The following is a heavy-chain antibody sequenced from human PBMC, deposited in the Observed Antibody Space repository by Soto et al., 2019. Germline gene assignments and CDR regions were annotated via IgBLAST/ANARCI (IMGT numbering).Heavy chain of an antibody. CDR3: ARDSLTGNYFDP. V-gene: IGHV4-30-2*01. CDR2: IYHSGYT. CDR1: GGSISSGGYA. D-gene: IGHD1-7*01. Sequence: QLQLQESGSGLVKPSQTLSLTCAVSGGSISSGGYAWNWIRQPPGKGLEWIGYIYHSGYTSYNPSLKSRVTISVDKSKNQFPLKLSFVTAADTAVYYCARDSLTGNYFDPWGQGTLVTVSS. J-gene: IGHJ5*02.